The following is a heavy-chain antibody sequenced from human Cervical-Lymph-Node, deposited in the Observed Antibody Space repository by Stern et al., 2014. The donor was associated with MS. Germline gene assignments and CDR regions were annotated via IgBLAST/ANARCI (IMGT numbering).Heavy chain of an antibody. CDR3: VRGGFSYGYGMDA. Sequence: QVQLVQPGSEVKKPGASVRVSCQASGYTFITYDIFWVRPATGQGLEWMGWMNPNNGNTGHAQKFQGRVTMTRNTSISTAYMELSSLRSDDTAVYYCVRGGFSYGYGMDAWGQGTAVTVSS. V-gene: IGHV1-8*01. J-gene: IGHJ6*02. CDR2: MNPNNGNT. CDR1: GYTFITYD. D-gene: IGHD5-18*01.